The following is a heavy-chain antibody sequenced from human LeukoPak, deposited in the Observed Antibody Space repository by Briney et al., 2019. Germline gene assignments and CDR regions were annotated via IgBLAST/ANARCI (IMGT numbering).Heavy chain of an antibody. V-gene: IGHV3-23*01. CDR1: GFTFSNYA. D-gene: IGHD3-9*01. J-gene: IGHJ4*02. CDR3: VIWGDYDVLTGYYVPDY. CDR2: ITGSGTNR. Sequence: GGSLRLSCVASGFTFSNYAMSWVRQAPGKGLEWVSAITGSGTNRYYADSLKGRFTTSRDNSKNTVFLQMNSLRREDTAIYYCVIWGDYDVLTGYYVPDYWGQGTLVTVAS.